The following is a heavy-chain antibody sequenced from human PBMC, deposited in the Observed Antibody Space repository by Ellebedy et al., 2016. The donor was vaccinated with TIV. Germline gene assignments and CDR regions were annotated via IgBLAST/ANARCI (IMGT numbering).Heavy chain of an antibody. CDR2: MQYDGSNN. D-gene: IGHD6-13*01. V-gene: IGHV3-30*02. CDR1: GFSFSSYG. Sequence: PGGSLRLSCAASGFSFSSYGMHRVRQAPGKGLEWVAFMQYDGSNNYYADSVKGRFTISRDNSKNTLNLQMNSLRAEDTAVYYCAKDRAAASDPYYFDYWGQGTLVTVSS. CDR3: AKDRAAASDPYYFDY. J-gene: IGHJ4*02.